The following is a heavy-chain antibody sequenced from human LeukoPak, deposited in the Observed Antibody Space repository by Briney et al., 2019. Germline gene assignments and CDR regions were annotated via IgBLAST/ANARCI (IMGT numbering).Heavy chain of an antibody. J-gene: IGHJ4*02. Sequence: PGGSLTLSCAASGFTFRTYWMHWVRQAPGNGMVWVSRINSDGSSTTYADSVKGRFTISRDNAKNTLYLQMNSLRAEDTAVYYCAEERTEQWLVDYWGQGTLVTVSS. CDR3: AEERTEQWLVDY. CDR2: INSDGSST. CDR1: GFTFRTYW. V-gene: IGHV3-74*01. D-gene: IGHD6-19*01.